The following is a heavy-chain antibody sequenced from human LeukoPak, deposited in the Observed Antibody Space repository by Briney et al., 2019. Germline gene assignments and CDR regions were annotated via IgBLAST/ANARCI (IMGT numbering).Heavy chain of an antibody. V-gene: IGHV3-23*01. D-gene: IGHD5-18*01. J-gene: IGHJ4*02. CDR3: AKEDTAMVSYNFDC. CDR1: GFTFSSYG. Sequence: GGSLRLSCAASGFTFSSYGMHWVRQAPGKGLEWVSVISGSGGSTFYADSVKGRFTISRDNFKNTLRLQMNSLRAEDTAVYYCAKEDTAMVSYNFDCWGQGTLVTVSS. CDR2: ISGSGGST.